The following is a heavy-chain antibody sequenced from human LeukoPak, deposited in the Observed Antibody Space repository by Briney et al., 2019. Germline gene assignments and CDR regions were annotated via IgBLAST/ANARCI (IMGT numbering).Heavy chain of an antibody. CDR3: AKDRGYYYDSSAYGSYFDY. Sequence: GGSLRLSCAASGFTFDDYTMHWVRRSPGKGLEWVSLISWDGGTTYYADSVRGRFTISRDNSKNSLYLQMNSLRTEDTALYYCAKDRGYYYDSSAYGSYFDYWGQGTLVTVSS. D-gene: IGHD3-22*01. V-gene: IGHV3-43*01. CDR2: ISWDGGTT. CDR1: GFTFDDYT. J-gene: IGHJ4*02.